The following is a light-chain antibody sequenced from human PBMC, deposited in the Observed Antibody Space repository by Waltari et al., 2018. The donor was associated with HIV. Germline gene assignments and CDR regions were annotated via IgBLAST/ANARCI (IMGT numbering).Light chain of an antibody. J-gene: IGKJ2*03. V-gene: IGKV1-39*01. CDR1: QSISTY. Sequence: DIQMTQSPSSLPASVGDTVPITCRTRQSISTYLNWYQHKPGKVPKSPKLLIYASSNLQSGVPARFSGSGSGTDFSLTSTSLQAEDFATYYCQQSYSTPHSFGQGTKVEI. CDR2: ASS. CDR3: QQSYSTPHS.